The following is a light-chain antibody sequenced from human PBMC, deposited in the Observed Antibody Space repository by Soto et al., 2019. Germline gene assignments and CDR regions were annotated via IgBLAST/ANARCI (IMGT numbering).Light chain of an antibody. CDR1: QSVSDN. J-gene: IGKJ1*01. CDR2: GAS. V-gene: IGKV3-15*01. Sequence: EILLTQSSATLSVSPGERATLSCRASQSVSDNLAWYQQKPGQAYRLLIYGASTRATGIPARFSGSGSGTEFTLTISSLQSEDFAVYYCQQYNNWLKTFGQGTKVDIK. CDR3: QQYNNWLKT.